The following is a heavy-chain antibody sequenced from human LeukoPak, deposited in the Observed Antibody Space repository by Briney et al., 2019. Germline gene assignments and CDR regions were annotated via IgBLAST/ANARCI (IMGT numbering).Heavy chain of an antibody. J-gene: IGHJ4*02. Sequence: ASVKVSCKVSGYTLTELSMHWVRQAPGKGLEWMRGFDPEDGETIYAQKFQGRVTMTEDTSTDTAYMELSSLRSEDTAVYYCATGISIQLWSTLGYWGQGTLVTVSS. CDR2: FDPEDGET. CDR3: ATGISIQLWSTLGY. CDR1: GYTLTELS. V-gene: IGHV1-24*01. D-gene: IGHD5-18*01.